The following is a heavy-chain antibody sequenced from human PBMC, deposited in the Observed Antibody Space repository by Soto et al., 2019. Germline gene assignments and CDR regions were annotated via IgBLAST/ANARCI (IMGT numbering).Heavy chain of an antibody. V-gene: IGHV3-48*03. J-gene: IGHJ3*01. CDR1: GLSFSNYE. CDR3: ATRSGGGGAFDF. CDR2: IGRGGTTT. Sequence: GGSLRLSXAASGLSFSNYEMNWVRQAPGKGLEWVSYIGRGGTTTYYADSLKGRFTISRDNAKNSLYLQMNSLRAEDTAVYYCATRSGGGGAFDFWGQGTMVTVSS. D-gene: IGHD3-10*01.